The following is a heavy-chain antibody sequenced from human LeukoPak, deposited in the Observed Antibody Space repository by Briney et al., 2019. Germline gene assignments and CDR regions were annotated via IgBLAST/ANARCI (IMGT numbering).Heavy chain of an antibody. CDR2: IYDSGST. J-gene: IGHJ4*02. CDR3: ARGDINYDIMTGYQEGVGFDY. CDR1: GGSISSSNW. V-gene: IGHV4-4*02. Sequence: PSGTLSLTCAVSGGSISSSNWWSWVRQPPGKGLEWIGEIYDSGSTNYNPSLKSRVTISVDKSKNQFSLKLSSVTAADTAVYYCARGDINYDIMTGYQEGVGFDYWGQGTLVTVSS. D-gene: IGHD3-9*01.